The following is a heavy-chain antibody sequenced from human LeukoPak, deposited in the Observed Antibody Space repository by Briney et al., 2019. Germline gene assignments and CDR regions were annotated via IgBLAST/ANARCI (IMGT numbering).Heavy chain of an antibody. J-gene: IGHJ4*02. V-gene: IGHV1-8*01. CDR3: VRTPPNWGFDY. CDR1: GYTFTSYD. D-gene: IGHD7-27*01. Sequence: ASVKVSCKASGYTFTSYDINWVRQATGQGLEWMGWMNPKSGNTGYAQKFQGRVTMTRSTSVSTAYMELSSLRSEDTAIYYCVRTPPNWGFDYWGQGTLVTVSS. CDR2: MNPKSGNT.